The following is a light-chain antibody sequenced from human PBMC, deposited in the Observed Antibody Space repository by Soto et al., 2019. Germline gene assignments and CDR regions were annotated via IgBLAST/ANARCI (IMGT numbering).Light chain of an antibody. Sequence: EIVMTQSPATLSVSPGERATLSCRASQSVSSNLAWYQQKPGQAPRLLIYGASTRATVIPAGFSGSGSGTEFTLTISSLQSEDFAVYYRQQYHSLPPTFGQGTKVEIK. J-gene: IGKJ1*01. CDR3: QQYHSLPPT. V-gene: IGKV3-15*01. CDR2: GAS. CDR1: QSVSSN.